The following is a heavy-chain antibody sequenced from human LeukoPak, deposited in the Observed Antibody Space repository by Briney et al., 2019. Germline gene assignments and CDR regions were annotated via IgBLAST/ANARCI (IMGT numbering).Heavy chain of an antibody. CDR3: AIRQLVGIDH. J-gene: IGHJ4*02. V-gene: IGHV7-4-1*02. CDR1: GYTFTSYA. D-gene: IGHD6-6*01. Sequence: ASVKVSCKASGYTFTSYAMNWVRQAPGQGLEWMGWINTNTGNPTYAQGFTGRFVFSLGTSVSTAYLQISSLKAKDTAVYYCAIRQLVGIDHWGQGTLVTVSS. CDR2: INTNTGNP.